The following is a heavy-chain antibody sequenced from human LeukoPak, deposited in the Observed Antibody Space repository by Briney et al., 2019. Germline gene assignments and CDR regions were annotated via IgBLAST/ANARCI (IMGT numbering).Heavy chain of an antibody. J-gene: IGHJ4*01. Sequence: GGSLRLSCAVSGFTLSRYAMHRIRQAPGKGLEFVSSIGTNGRATYYADSVQGRFIISRDSSNNILYLQMSSLRAEDTAVYYCVEVQEVGYDTTFDYWGHGTLVTVSS. D-gene: IGHD2-8*02. V-gene: IGHV3-64D*09. CDR1: GFTLSRYA. CDR3: VEVQEVGYDTTFDY. CDR2: IGTNGRAT.